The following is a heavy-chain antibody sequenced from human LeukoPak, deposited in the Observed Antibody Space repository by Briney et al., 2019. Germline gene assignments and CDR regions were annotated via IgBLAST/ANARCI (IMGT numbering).Heavy chain of an antibody. D-gene: IGHD3-10*01. CDR1: GFTFSSYA. CDR3: ARYYNPDY. Sequence: GGSLRLSCATSGFTFSSYAMHWVRQAPGKGLEYVSAISSNGGSTYYANSVKGRFTISRDNAKNSLYLQMSSLRAEDTAVYYCARYYNPDYWGQGTLVTVSS. J-gene: IGHJ4*02. CDR2: ISSNGGST. V-gene: IGHV3-64*01.